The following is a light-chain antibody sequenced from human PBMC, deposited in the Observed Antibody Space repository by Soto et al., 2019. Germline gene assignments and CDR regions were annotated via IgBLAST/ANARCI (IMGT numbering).Light chain of an antibody. CDR2: GAS. CDR1: QSVRTN. CDR3: QNYDNWPPLFS. J-gene: IGKJ2*03. Sequence: EIVMTQSPATLSVSPGERATLSCRASQSVRTNVAWYQQKPGQAPRLLISGASTRASGIPDRFSGSGSATEFTLTVSSLQSEDFAVYYWQNYDNWPPLFSFGQGTKLEIK. V-gene: IGKV3-15*01.